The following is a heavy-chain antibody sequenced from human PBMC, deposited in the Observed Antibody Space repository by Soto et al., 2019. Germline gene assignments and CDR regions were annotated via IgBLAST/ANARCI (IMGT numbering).Heavy chain of an antibody. CDR3: ARADSSGYYYYYYYYGMDV. CDR1: GGTFSSYA. V-gene: IGHV1-69*01. CDR2: IIPIFGTA. D-gene: IGHD3-22*01. J-gene: IGHJ6*02. Sequence: QVPLVQSGAEVKKPGSSVKVSCKASGGTFSSYAISWVRQAPGQGLEWMGGIIPIFGTANYAQKFQGRVTITADESTSTAYMELSSLRSEDTAVYYCARADSSGYYYYYYYYGMDVWGQGTTVTVSS.